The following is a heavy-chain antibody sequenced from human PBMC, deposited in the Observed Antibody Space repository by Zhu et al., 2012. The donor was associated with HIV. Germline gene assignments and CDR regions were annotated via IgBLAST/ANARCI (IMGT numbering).Heavy chain of an antibody. J-gene: IGHJ4*02. Sequence: QVQLQGSGPGLVKPSETLSLTCSVSGGSTNSHYWNWIRQPPGKGLEWIGYVFYTGTTNYNPSLKSRVTISLDMSRNQFSLKLTSVTAADTAVYYCARLRDTSGYYYPFDYWGQGSLVTVSS. V-gene: IGHV4-59*11. CDR2: VFYTGTT. CDR1: GGSTNSHY. D-gene: IGHD3-22*01. CDR3: ARLRDTSGYYYPFDY.